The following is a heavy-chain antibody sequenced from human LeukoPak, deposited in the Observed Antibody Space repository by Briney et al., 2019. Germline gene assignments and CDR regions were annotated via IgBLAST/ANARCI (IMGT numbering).Heavy chain of an antibody. V-gene: IGHV3-15*01. D-gene: IGHD3-22*01. CDR3: TTAVPYYYDSSGSWYAFDI. CDR1: GGSISSYY. CDR2: IKSKTDGGTT. Sequence: PSETLSLTCTVSGGSISSYYWSWVRQAPGKGLEWVGRIKSKTDGGTTDYAAPVKGRFTISRDDSKNTLYLQMNSLKTEDTAVYYCTTAVPYYYDSSGSWYAFDIWGQGTMVTVSS. J-gene: IGHJ3*02.